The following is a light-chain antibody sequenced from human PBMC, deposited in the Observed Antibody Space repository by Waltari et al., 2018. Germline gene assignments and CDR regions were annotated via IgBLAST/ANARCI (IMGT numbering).Light chain of an antibody. J-gene: IGLJ3*02. CDR3: AVWDDSLGGV. CDR2: NDN. V-gene: IGLV1-44*01. CDR1: TSNIGGNS. Sequence: QSVLTQPPSVSGTPGQRVTISCSGSTSNIGGNSVTWYQQVPGTAPKLLIYNDNPGPSGVPDRFSASKSGTSASLAITGLQSEDEADYYCAVWDDSLGGVFGGGTKLTVL.